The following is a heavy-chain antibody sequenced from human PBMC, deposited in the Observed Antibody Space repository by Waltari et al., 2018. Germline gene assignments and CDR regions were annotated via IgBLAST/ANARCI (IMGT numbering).Heavy chain of an antibody. Sequence: EVQLVESGGGLVQPGGSLRLSCEAPGFTFSRYWMSWVRQTPGKGLEWVANINYDGRQKYYVDSVKGRFAISRDNAKNSVYLQMNSLRVEDTAIYYCAKSRGFEYWGQGALITVSS. CDR3: AKSRGFEY. D-gene: IGHD3-10*01. J-gene: IGHJ4*02. CDR2: INYDGRQK. CDR1: GFTFSRYW. V-gene: IGHV3-7*01.